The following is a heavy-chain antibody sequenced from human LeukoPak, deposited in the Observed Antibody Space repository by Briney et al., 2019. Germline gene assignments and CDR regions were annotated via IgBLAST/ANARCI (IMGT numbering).Heavy chain of an antibody. J-gene: IGHJ4*02. CDR1: GSTFSGYS. D-gene: IGHD3-3*01. CDR2: ISRSSSTI. V-gene: IGHV3-48*04. Sequence: PGGSLRLSCAASGSTFSGYSMNWVRQAPGRGLEWVSYISRSSSTIYYADSVKGRFTISRDNAKNSLYLQMNSLRAEDTAVYYCARGDYDFWSGYYTGVDYWGQGTLVTVSS. CDR3: ARGDYDFWSGYYTGVDY.